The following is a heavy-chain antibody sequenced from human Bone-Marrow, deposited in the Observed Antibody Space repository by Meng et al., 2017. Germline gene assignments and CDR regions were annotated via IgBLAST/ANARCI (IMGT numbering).Heavy chain of an antibody. J-gene: IGHJ4*02. D-gene: IGHD4-17*01. V-gene: IGHV1-3*05. CDR1: GYTFTSFA. CDR2: INAGNGNT. CDR3: ARDGTTVTKNCFDY. Sequence: QVQLGHVGGWGRKPWASMKVSCKAFGYTFTSFAMHWVRQAPGQRLEWMGWINAGNGNTKYSQKFQGRVTITRDTSASTAYMELSSLRSEDTAVYYCARDGTTVTKNCFDYWGQGTLVTVSS.